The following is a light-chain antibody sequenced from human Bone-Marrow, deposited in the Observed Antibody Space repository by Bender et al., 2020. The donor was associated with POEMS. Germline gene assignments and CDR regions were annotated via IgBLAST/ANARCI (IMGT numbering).Light chain of an antibody. V-gene: IGLV2-8*01. Sequence: QSALTQPASVSGSPGQSVTISCTGTSSDVGAYKFVSWYQQHPGKAPKLVIYEVSERPSGVPDRFSGSKSGNTASLTVTGLQAEDEAEYYCSSYAGSNNLVFGGGTKLTVL. CDR2: EVS. CDR3: SSYAGSNNLV. J-gene: IGLJ3*02. CDR1: SSDVGAYKF.